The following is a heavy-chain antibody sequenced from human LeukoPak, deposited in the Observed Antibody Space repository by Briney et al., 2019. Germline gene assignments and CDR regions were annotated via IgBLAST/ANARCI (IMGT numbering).Heavy chain of an antibody. J-gene: IGHJ4*02. Sequence: ASVKVSCKASGFTFTGYYIHWLRQDPGQGLGWMGWIDPTNGGTNYAQKFQGRVTMTRDTSITTAYMELTRLTSDDTAVYYCARDSPYSGYDWDYWGQGTLVTVSS. CDR2: IDPTNGGT. CDR3: ARDSPYSGYDWDY. V-gene: IGHV1-2*02. D-gene: IGHD5-12*01. CDR1: GFTFTGYY.